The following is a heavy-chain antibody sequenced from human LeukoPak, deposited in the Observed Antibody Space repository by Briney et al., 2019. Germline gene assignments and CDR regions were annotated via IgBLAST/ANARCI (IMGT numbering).Heavy chain of an antibody. V-gene: IGHV4-34*01. J-gene: IGHJ3*02. CDR3: ARAGAYYGSGIPLDI. D-gene: IGHD3-10*01. Sequence: SETLSLTCAVYGGSFSGYYWSWICQPPGKGLEWIGEINHSGSTNYNPSLKSRVTISVDTSKNQFSLRLSSVTAADTAVYYCARAGAYYGSGIPLDIWGQGTMVTVSS. CDR2: INHSGST. CDR1: GGSFSGYY.